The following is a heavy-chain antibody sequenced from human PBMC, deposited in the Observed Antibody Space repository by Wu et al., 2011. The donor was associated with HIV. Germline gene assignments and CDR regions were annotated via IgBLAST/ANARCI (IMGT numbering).Heavy chain of an antibody. Sequence: QVQLVQSGAEVKKPGSSVKVSCKASGATFSSYAISWVRQAPGQGLEWMGWINPHSGGTNFAQKFQGRVTMTRDTSITTAYMELSRLRSDDTAVYYCARDPYSSSFYYYYFMDVWGKGTTVTVSS. V-gene: IGHV1-2*02. J-gene: IGHJ6*03. CDR1: GATFSSYA. CDR2: INPHSGGT. CDR3: ARDPYSSSFYYYYFMDV. D-gene: IGHD6-6*01.